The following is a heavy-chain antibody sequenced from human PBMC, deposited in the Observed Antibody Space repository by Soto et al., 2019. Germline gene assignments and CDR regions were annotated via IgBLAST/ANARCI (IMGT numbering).Heavy chain of an antibody. Sequence: KESGPVLVNPTETLTLTCTVSGFSLSNPRMGVSWIRQPPGKALEWLAHIFSNDDKSYSTSLKSRVTISKDTSKSQVVLTMTNMDPVDTATYYCARVYDSSGYEYWGQGTLVTVSS. CDR3: ARVYDSSGYEY. V-gene: IGHV2-26*01. CDR2: IFSNDDK. D-gene: IGHD3-22*01. J-gene: IGHJ4*02. CDR1: GFSLSNPRMG.